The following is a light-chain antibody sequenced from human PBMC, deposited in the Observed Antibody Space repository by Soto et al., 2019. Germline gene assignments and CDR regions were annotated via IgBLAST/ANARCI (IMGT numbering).Light chain of an antibody. V-gene: IGLV2-14*01. CDR1: SSDVGGYNY. CDR3: SSYTSSSIDCF. J-gene: IGLJ1*01. CDR2: EVS. Sequence: QSALTQPASVSGSPGQSITISCTGTSSDVGGYNYVSWYQQHPGKAPKLMIYEVSNRPSGVSNRFSGSKSGNTASLTISGLQAEDEADYYCSSYTSSSIDCFFGTGTKLTVL.